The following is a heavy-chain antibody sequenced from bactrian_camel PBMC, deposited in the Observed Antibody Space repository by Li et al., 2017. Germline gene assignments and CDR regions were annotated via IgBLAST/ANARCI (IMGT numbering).Heavy chain of an antibody. CDR1: GFSLNTAF. D-gene: IGHD2*01. Sequence: VQLVESGGGLVQDGGSMRLSCAASGFSLNTAFMRWVRQAPGKGLEWVATINYAGDKTYYADSVNGRFIISRDDSKSTVFLQLNSLKTEDTAKYYCTPGVYWGQGTQVTVS. J-gene: IGHJ4*01. CDR2: INYAGDKT. CDR3: TPGVY. V-gene: IGHV3S40*01.